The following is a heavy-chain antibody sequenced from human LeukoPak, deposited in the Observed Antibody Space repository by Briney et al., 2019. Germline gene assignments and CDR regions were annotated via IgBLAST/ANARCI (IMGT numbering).Heavy chain of an antibody. CDR1: GFTFRSNW. Sequence: GGSLRLSCAASGFTFRSNWMHWVRQAPGKGLVWVSRIRPDGSGSNYADSVKGRFTISRDNSKNTLYLQMNSLRAEDTAVYYCAKSDTAMVTYYYYGMDVWGQGTTVTVSS. V-gene: IGHV3-74*01. J-gene: IGHJ6*02. D-gene: IGHD5-18*01. CDR3: AKSDTAMVTYYYYGMDV. CDR2: IRPDGSGS.